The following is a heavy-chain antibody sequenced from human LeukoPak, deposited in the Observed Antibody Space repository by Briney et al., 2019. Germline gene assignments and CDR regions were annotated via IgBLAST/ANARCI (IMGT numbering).Heavy chain of an antibody. D-gene: IGHD6-19*01. J-gene: IGHJ4*02. Sequence: SETLSLTCTVSGGSISSYYWSWIRQPPGKGLEWIGYIYYSGSTNYNPSLKSRVTISVDTSKNQFSLKLSSVTAADTAVYYCARVVGWYPPYYFDYWGQGTLVTVSS. CDR2: IYYSGST. V-gene: IGHV4-59*01. CDR3: ARVVGWYPPYYFDY. CDR1: GGSISSYY.